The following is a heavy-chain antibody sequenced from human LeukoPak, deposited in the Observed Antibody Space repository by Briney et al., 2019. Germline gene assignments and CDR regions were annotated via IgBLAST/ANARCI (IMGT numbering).Heavy chain of an antibody. V-gene: IGHV3-23*01. CDR1: GFTFSSYA. J-gene: IGHJ4*02. CDR3: AKDREVRTEDYFDY. CDR2: ISGSGGST. Sequence: GGSLRLSCTASGFTFSSYAMSWVRQAPGKGLEWASAISGSGGSTYYADSVKGRFSISRDNSKNTLYLQMNSLRAEDTAVYYCAKDREVRTEDYFDYWGQGTLVTVSS. D-gene: IGHD2-2*01.